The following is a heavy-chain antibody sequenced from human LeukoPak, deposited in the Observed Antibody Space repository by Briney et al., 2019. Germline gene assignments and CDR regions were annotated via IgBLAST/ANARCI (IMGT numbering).Heavy chain of an antibody. CDR3: ARHVSIFDYDTTRGACVI. J-gene: IGHJ3*02. V-gene: IGHV4-34*10. CDR2: IDHSGST. CDR1: GGSLSTYY. Sequence: SETLSLTCAVQGGSLSTYYWSWIRQPPGRALEWIGEIDHSGSTTYSPALKSRVTMSVDASKNQVFLRLNSMTAADSAVYYCARHVSIFDYDTTRGACVIWGRGTVVTVAP. D-gene: IGHD3-3*02.